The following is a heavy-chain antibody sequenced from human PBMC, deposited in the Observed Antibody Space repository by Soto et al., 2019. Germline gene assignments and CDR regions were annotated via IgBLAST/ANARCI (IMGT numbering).Heavy chain of an antibody. CDR1: GGSFSGYY. V-gene: IGHV4-34*01. CDR3: ARAQYYDFWSGYYRLPNWFDP. Sequence: SETLSLTCAVYGGSFSGYYWSWIRQPPGKGLEWIGEINHSGSTNYNPSLKSRVTISVDTSKNQFSLKLSSVTAADTAVYYCARAQYYDFWSGYYRLPNWFDPWGQGTLVTVSS. D-gene: IGHD3-3*01. J-gene: IGHJ5*02. CDR2: INHSGST.